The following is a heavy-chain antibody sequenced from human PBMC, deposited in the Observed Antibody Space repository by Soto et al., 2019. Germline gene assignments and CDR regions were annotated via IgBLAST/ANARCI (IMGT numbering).Heavy chain of an antibody. CDR2: IYHSGTT. J-gene: IGHJ4*02. CDR1: GDSISSSSW. D-gene: IGHD3-10*01. V-gene: IGHV4-4*03. Sequence: QVQLKESGTGLVKPPGTLSLTCAVSGDSISSSSWWSWVRLPPGKGLEWIGEIYHSGTTNYNPSLKSRVTISVDKSKNQFSLKLSSVTAADTAVYYCTRRGDGSGSLDYWGQGTLVTVSS. CDR3: TRRGDGSGSLDY.